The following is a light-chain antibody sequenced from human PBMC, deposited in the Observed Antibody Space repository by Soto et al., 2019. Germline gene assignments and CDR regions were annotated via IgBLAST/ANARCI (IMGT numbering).Light chain of an antibody. CDR1: QSVSSNY. V-gene: IGKV3-20*01. CDR3: QQYGSSPLT. Sequence: EIVLTQSPGTLSLSPGERATLSCRASQSVSSNYLAWYQQKPGQAPRLLIYGASSRAAGIPDRLSGSGSGTDFTLTISRLEPEDFALYYCQQYGSSPLTFGGGTKVDIK. CDR2: GAS. J-gene: IGKJ4*01.